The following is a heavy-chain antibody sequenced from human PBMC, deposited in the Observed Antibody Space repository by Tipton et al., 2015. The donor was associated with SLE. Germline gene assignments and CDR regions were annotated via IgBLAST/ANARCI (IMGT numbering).Heavy chain of an antibody. CDR3: ARHAFGVVIIPVGAFDI. V-gene: IGHV4-59*08. Sequence: TLSLTCTVSGDSISSYYWSWIWQPPGKGLEWIGYIYYSGSTNYNPSLKSRVTISVDPSKNQFSLKLSSVTAADTAVYYCARHAFGVVIIPVGAFDIWGQGTMVTVSS. CDR1: GDSISSYY. D-gene: IGHD3-3*01. J-gene: IGHJ3*02. CDR2: IYYSGST.